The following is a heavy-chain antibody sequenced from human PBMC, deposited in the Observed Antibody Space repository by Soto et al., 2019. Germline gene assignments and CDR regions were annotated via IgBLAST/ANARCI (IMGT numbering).Heavy chain of an antibody. D-gene: IGHD6-19*01. V-gene: IGHV4-31*03. CDR1: GGSISSGGYY. Sequence: QVQLQESGPGLVKPSQTLSLTCTVSGGSISSGGYYWSWIRQHPGKGLEWIGYIYYSGSTYYNPSLKSRVTISVDTSRNQFSLKLSSVIAAGTAVYYAARDKGWSRRFDYWGRGTLVTVSS. CDR2: IYYSGST. J-gene: IGHJ4*02. CDR3: ARDKGWSRRFDY.